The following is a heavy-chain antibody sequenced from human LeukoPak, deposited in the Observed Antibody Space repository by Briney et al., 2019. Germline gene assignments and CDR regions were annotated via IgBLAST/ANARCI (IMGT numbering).Heavy chain of an antibody. CDR3: TKTYSSSSIDY. CDR2: IFYTGST. J-gene: IGHJ4*02. Sequence: SETLSLTCTVSGGSISTYYWSWIRQPPGKGLEWLGYIFYTGSTNYNPSLKSRVTMSIDTSKNQFSLKLSSVTAADTAVYYCTKTYSSSSIDYWGQGALVTVSS. D-gene: IGHD6-6*01. CDR1: GGSISTYY. V-gene: IGHV4-59*01.